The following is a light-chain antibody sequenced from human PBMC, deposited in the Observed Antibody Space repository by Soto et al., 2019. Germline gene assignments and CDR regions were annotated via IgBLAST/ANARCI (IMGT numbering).Light chain of an antibody. J-gene: IGKJ5*01. V-gene: IGKV1-33*01. Sequence: IRLTQSPSSVSASVVDRVTITFRASQGISSYLAWYQQKPGRAPKLLIYDASNLEAGVPSRFRGSGSGTDFTFTISRLQTEDIATYYCQQYENLPTFGQGTRLEIK. CDR2: DAS. CDR1: QGISSY. CDR3: QQYENLPT.